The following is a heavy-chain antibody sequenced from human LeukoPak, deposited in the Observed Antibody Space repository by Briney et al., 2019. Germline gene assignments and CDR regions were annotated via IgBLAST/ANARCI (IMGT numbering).Heavy chain of an antibody. Sequence: QPGGSLRLSCAASGFTFSSYWMQWVRQAPGKGLVWVSRINSDGSSTSYADSVKGRFTISRDNAKNTLYLQMNSLRAEDTAAYYCARDFGYGDYPDYWGQGTLVTVSS. CDR3: ARDFGYGDYPDY. J-gene: IGHJ4*02. CDR1: GFTFSSYW. D-gene: IGHD4-17*01. V-gene: IGHV3-74*01. CDR2: INSDGSST.